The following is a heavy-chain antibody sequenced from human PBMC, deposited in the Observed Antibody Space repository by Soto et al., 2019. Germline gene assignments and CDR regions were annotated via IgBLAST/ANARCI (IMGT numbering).Heavy chain of an antibody. D-gene: IGHD2-2*02. J-gene: IGHJ5*02. V-gene: IGHV1-24*01. CDR3: ATALGYCSSTSCYTGWLHP. CDR2: FDPEDGET. Sequence: GASVKVSCKVSGYTLTELSMHWVRQAPGKGLEWMGGFDPEDGETIYAQKFQGRVTMTEDTSTDTAYMELSSLRSEDTAVYYCATALGYCSSTSCYTGWLHPCGQGTLVTVYS. CDR1: GYTLTELS.